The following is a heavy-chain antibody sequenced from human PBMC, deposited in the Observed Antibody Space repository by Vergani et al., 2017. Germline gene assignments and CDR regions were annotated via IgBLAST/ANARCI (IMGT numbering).Heavy chain of an antibody. V-gene: IGHV3-21*01. CDR3: ARDGGDYYDSSGMDI. CDR2: ISSSSSYI. D-gene: IGHD3-22*01. CDR1: GFTFSSYS. J-gene: IGHJ3*02. Sequence: EVQLVESGGGLVKPGGSLRLSCAASGFTFSSYSMNWVRQAPGKGLEWVSSISSSSSYIYYADSVKGRFTISRDNAKNSLYLQMNSLRAEDTAVYYCARDGGDYYDSSGMDIWGQGTMVTVSS.